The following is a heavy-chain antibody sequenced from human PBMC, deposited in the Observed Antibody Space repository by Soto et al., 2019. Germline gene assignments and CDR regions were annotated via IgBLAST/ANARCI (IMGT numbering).Heavy chain of an antibody. CDR3: AKGSGWYGSDYYFDY. D-gene: IGHD6-19*01. V-gene: IGHV3-23*01. J-gene: IGHJ4*02. CDR2: ISGSRSTT. CDR1: GFTFSSYD. Sequence: GGSLRLSCAASGFTFSSYDMSWVRQAPGKGLEWVSAISGSRSTTYYADSVKGRFTISRDNSKNTLYLQMNNLRADDTAVYYCAKGSGWYGSDYYFDYWGQGTLVTVSS.